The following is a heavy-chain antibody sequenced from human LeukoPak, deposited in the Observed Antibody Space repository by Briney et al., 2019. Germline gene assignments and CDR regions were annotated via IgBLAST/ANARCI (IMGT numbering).Heavy chain of an antibody. D-gene: IGHD3-10*01. Sequence: PGGSLRLSCAVSGITLSNYGMSWVRQAPGKGLEWVAGLSGSGGGTNYADSVQGRFTISRDNPKNTLYLQMNSLRAEDTAVYSCANRGVVIRVFLVGFHKEAYYFDSWGQGALVTVSS. CDR1: GITLSNYG. V-gene: IGHV3-23*01. CDR2: LSGSGGGT. J-gene: IGHJ4*02. CDR3: ANRGVVIRVFLVGFHKEAYYFDS.